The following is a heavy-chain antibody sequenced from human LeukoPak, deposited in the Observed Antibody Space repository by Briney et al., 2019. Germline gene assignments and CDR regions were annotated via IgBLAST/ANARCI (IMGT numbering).Heavy chain of an antibody. CDR3: ARESPRYYYFDY. CDR2: IYYSGST. J-gene: IGHJ4*02. D-gene: IGHD3-10*01. Sequence: PSETLSLTCTVSGGFISSSSYYWGWIRQPPGKGLEWIGSIYYSGSTYYNPSLKSRVTISVDTSKNQFSLKLSSVTAADTAVYYCARESPRYYYFDYWGQGTLVTVSS. V-gene: IGHV4-39*07. CDR1: GGFISSSSYY.